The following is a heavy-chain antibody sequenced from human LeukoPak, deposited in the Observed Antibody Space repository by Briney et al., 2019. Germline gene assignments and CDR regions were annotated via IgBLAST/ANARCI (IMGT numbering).Heavy chain of an antibody. V-gene: IGHV3-53*01. CDR2: FYSGDTT. CDR1: GFTVSSTY. CDR3: ARDRPYDSSGYYYVGFDY. Sequence: GGSLRLSCAASGFTVSSTYMSWVRQAPGKGLEWVSVFYSGDTTYYADSVKGRFTISRDNSKNTLYLQMNSLRAEDTAVYYCARDRPYDSSGYYYVGFDYWGQGTLVTVSS. D-gene: IGHD3-22*01. J-gene: IGHJ4*02.